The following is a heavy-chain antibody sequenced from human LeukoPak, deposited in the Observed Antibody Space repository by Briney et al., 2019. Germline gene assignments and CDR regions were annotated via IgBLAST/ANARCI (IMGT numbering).Heavy chain of an antibody. V-gene: IGHV4-34*01. CDR2: INHSGST. CDR3: ARGPGFGYYVDY. Sequence: PSETLSLTCAVYGGSFSGYYWSWIRQPPGKGLEWIGEINHSGSTNYNPSLKSRVTISVDTSKNQFSLKLSSVTAADTAVYYCARGPGFGYYVDYWGQGTLVTVSS. J-gene: IGHJ4*02. D-gene: IGHD3-16*01. CDR1: GGSFSGYY.